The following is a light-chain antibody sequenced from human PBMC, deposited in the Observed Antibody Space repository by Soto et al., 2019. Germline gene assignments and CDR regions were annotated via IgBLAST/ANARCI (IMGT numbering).Light chain of an antibody. Sequence: QSALTQPASVSGSPGQSITISCTGTSSDVGGYNYVSWYQQHPGKAPKLMIYDVSNRPSGVSNRFSGSKSGNTASLTISGVQGEDEADYYCSSYTSSSVFGGGTKVTVL. CDR2: DVS. CDR1: SSDVGGYNY. V-gene: IGLV2-14*01. CDR3: SSYTSSSV. J-gene: IGLJ2*01.